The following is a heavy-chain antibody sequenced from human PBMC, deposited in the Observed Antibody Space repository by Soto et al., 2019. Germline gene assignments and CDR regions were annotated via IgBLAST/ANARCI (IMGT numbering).Heavy chain of an antibody. Sequence: PGGSLRLSCAASGFTFSSYGMSWVRQAPGKGLEWVSSISGSGGSTYYADSVKGRFTISRGNSKSTLYLQMNSLRAEDTAVYYCAKEFGSSSWQRHFDYWGQGTLVTVSS. D-gene: IGHD6-13*01. CDR3: AKEFGSSSWQRHFDY. CDR1: GFTFSSYG. V-gene: IGHV3-23*01. CDR2: ISGSGGST. J-gene: IGHJ4*02.